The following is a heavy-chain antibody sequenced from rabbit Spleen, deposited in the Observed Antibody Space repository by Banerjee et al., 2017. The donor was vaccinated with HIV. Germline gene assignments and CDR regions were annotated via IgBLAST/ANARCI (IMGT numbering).Heavy chain of an antibody. CDR2: IDTGSSGFT. J-gene: IGHJ6*01. CDR1: GFSFSSSYY. Sequence: QSLEESGGDLVKPGASLTLTCAASGFSFSSSYYMCWVRQAPGKGLEWIVCIDTGSSGFTYFASWAKGRFAISKTSSTTVTLQMTSLTAADTATYFCARDTGSSFSSYGMDLWGPGTLVTVS. D-gene: IGHD8-1*01. V-gene: IGHV1S40*01. CDR3: ARDTGSSFSSYGMDL.